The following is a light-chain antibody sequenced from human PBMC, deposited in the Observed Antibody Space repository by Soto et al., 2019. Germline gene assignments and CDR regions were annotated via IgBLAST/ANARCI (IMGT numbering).Light chain of an antibody. V-gene: IGKV3-11*01. J-gene: IGKJ4*01. CDR3: QQRSIWLT. CDR1: QSVSSY. Sequence: EIVLTQSPATLSLSPGERATLSCRASQSVSSYLAWYQQKPGQAPRLLIYDASNRATGIPARFSGSGSGTDFTLTISSLEPEGFAVYYCQQRSIWLTFGGGTKGEIK. CDR2: DAS.